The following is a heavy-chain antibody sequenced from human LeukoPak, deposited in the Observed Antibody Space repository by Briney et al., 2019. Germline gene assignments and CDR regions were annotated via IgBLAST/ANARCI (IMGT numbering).Heavy chain of an antibody. Sequence: PGGSLRLSCAASGFTVSSKYMSWVRQAPGKGLEWVSVIYSGGSTYYADSVKGRFTISRDNSKNTLYLQMNSLRAEDTAVYYCARDGFSSGYPYDAFDIWGQGTMVTVSS. CDR2: IYSGGST. CDR3: ARDGFSSGYPYDAFDI. V-gene: IGHV3-53*01. J-gene: IGHJ3*02. CDR1: GFTVSSKY. D-gene: IGHD3-3*01.